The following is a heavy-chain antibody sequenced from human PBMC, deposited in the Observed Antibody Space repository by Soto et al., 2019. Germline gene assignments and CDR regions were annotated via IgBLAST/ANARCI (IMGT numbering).Heavy chain of an antibody. CDR3: AAHRKGGRITMVRGPKGFDP. J-gene: IGHJ5*02. Sequence: GASVKVSCKASGFTCTSSAVQWVRQALGQRLEWIGWIVVGSGNTNYAQKFQERVTITRDMSTSTAYMELSSLRSEDTAVYYCAAHRKGGRITMVRGPKGFDPWSLGTRVTVSS. CDR1: GFTCTSSA. CDR2: IVVGSGNT. V-gene: IGHV1-58*01. D-gene: IGHD3-10*01.